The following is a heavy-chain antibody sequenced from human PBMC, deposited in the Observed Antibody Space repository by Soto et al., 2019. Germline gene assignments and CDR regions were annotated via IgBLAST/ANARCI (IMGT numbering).Heavy chain of an antibody. CDR1: GGTFSIYA. D-gene: IGHD3-3*01. CDR3: ARYGPRWGEPSDTIFSVVIRYGMDV. J-gene: IGHJ6*02. V-gene: IGHV1-69*13. CDR2: IIPIFGTA. Sequence: SVKVSCRASGGTFSIYAISWVRQAPGQGLEWMGGIIPIFGTANYAQKFQGRVTITADESTSTAYMELSSLRSEGTAVYYCARYGPRWGEPSDTIFSVVIRYGMDVWGQGTTVTVSS.